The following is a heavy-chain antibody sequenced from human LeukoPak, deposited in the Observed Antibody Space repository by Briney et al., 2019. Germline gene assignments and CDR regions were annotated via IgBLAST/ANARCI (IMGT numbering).Heavy chain of an antibody. CDR1: GGSLSGYY. J-gene: IGHJ4*02. Sequence: SETLSLTCAVYGGSLSGYYWSWIRQPPGKGLEWIGEINHSGSTNYNPSLKSRVTISVDTSKNQFSLKLSSVTAADTAVYYCARGGVAAAEGGYYFDYWGQGTLVTVSS. D-gene: IGHD6-13*01. CDR3: ARGGVAAAEGGYYFDY. CDR2: INHSGST. V-gene: IGHV4-34*01.